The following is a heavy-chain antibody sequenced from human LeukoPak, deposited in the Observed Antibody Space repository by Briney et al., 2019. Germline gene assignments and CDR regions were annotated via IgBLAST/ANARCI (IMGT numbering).Heavy chain of an antibody. J-gene: IGHJ4*02. D-gene: IGHD6-13*01. V-gene: IGHV4-34*01. CDR3: ARVTGAAAGFD. CDR2: INHSGST. Sequence: PSETLSLTCAVYGGSFSGYYWSWIRQPPGKGLEWIGEINHSGSTNYNPSLKSRVTISVDTSKNQFSLKLSSVTAADTAVYYCARVTGAAAGFDWGQGTLVTVSS. CDR1: GGSFSGYY.